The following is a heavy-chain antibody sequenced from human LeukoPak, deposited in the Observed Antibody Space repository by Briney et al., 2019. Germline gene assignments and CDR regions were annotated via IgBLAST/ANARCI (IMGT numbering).Heavy chain of an antibody. CDR1: GFTFSSYS. D-gene: IGHD1-26*01. CDR2: ISSSSSYI. CDR3: ARAKVVGATMVGFDY. V-gene: IGHV3-21*01. J-gene: IGHJ4*02. Sequence: PGGYLRLSCAASGFTFSSYSMSWVRQAPGKGLEWVSSISSSSSYIYYADSVKGRFTISRDNAKNSLYLQMNSLRAEDTAVYYCARAKVVGATMVGFDYWGQGTLVTVSS.